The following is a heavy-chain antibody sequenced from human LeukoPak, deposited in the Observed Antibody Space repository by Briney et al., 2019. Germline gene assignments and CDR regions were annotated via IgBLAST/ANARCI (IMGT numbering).Heavy chain of an antibody. V-gene: IGHV3-21*01. D-gene: IGHD3-22*01. CDR3: ARDSSGQGGFDY. CDR1: GFTFSSYS. Sequence: GGSLRLSCAASGFTFSSYSMNWVRQAPGKGLEWVSSISSSSSYIYYADSVKGRFTISRDNAKNSLYLQMNSLRAEDTAVYYCARDSSGQGGFDYWGQGTLVTVSS. J-gene: IGHJ4*02. CDR2: ISSSSSYI.